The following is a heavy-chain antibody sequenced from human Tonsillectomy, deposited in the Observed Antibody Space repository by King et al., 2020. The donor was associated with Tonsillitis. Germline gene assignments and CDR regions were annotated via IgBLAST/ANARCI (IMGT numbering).Heavy chain of an antibody. CDR3: AKGDYGVWYFDY. Sequence: VQLVESGGGLVQPGGSLRLSCAASQFTFSNYAMSWVRQAPGKGLEWVSTISDSGFGTFYADSVEGRFTISRDNSKNTLYLQMNSLRAEDTAVYYCAKGDYGVWYFDYWGQGTLVTVSS. V-gene: IGHV3-23*04. CDR2: ISDSGFGT. D-gene: IGHD4-17*01. CDR1: QFTFSNYA. J-gene: IGHJ4*02.